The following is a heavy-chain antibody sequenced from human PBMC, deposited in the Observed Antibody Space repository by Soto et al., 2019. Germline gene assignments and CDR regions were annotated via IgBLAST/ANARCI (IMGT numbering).Heavy chain of an antibody. CDR2: IIPIFGTA. J-gene: IGHJ6*02. CDR1: GGTFSSYA. D-gene: IGHD6-13*01. Sequence: SVKVSCKASGGTFSSYAISWVRQAPGQGLEWMGGIIPIFGTANYAQKFQGRVTITADESTSSAYMELSSLRSEDTAVYYCARMGEEQQLAPYYYGMDVWGQGTTVTVSS. CDR3: ARMGEEQQLAPYYYGMDV. V-gene: IGHV1-69*13.